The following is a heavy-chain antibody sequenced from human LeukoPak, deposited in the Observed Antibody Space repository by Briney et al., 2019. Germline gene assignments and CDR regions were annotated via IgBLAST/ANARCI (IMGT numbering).Heavy chain of an antibody. V-gene: IGHV1-8*03. J-gene: IGHJ6*03. CDR3: ARGGEPNYDILTGYSYYYYYYMDV. CDR1: GYTFTSYD. Sequence: ASVKVSCKASGYTFTSYDINWVRQATGQGLEWMGWMNPNSGNTGYAQKFQGRVTITRNTSISTAYMELSSLRSEDTAVYYCARGGEPNYDILTGYSYYYYYYMDVWGKGTTVTVSS. CDR2: MNPNSGNT. D-gene: IGHD3-9*01.